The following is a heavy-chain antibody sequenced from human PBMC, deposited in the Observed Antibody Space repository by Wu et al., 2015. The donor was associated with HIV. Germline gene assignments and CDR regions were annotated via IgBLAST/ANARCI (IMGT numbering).Heavy chain of an antibody. V-gene: IGHV1-8*01. Sequence: QVQLVQSGAEVKKPGASVKVSCKASGYTFTSYDINWVRQVTGQGLEWMGWMNPNSGKTGNAQKFQGRVTMTRNNSITTAYMELSRLTSEDTAIYYCAVLYDVEGDKAVLDHWGQGTVVTVSS. CDR3: AVLYDVEGDKAVLDH. J-gene: IGHJ4*02. D-gene: IGHD3-16*01. CDR1: GYTFTSYD. CDR2: MNPNSGKT.